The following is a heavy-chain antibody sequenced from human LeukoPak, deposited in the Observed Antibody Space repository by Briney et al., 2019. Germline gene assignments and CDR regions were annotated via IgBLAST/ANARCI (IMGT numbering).Heavy chain of an antibody. Sequence: SETLSLPCTVSGGSISSYYWRWIRQPAGKGLEWIGRIYTSGSTNYTPSLKSRVTMSVDTSKNQFSLKLSSVTAADTAVYYCARDPRYCSSTSCYKGAYYFDYWGQGTLVTVSS. J-gene: IGHJ4*02. V-gene: IGHV4-4*07. CDR2: IYTSGST. CDR1: GGSISSYY. CDR3: ARDPRYCSSTSCYKGAYYFDY. D-gene: IGHD2-2*02.